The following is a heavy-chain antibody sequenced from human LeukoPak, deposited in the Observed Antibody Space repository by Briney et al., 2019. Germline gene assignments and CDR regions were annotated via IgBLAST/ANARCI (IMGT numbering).Heavy chain of an antibody. V-gene: IGHV3-49*03. J-gene: IGHJ6*03. CDR3: TRDTPTFSSARRPYSSSFNYYMDV. D-gene: IGHD6-6*01. CDR2: IRSKAYGGTT. CDR1: GFTFGDYA. Sequence: GGSLRLSCTASGFTFGDYAMSWFRQAPGKGLEWVGFIRSKAYGGTTEYAASVKGRFTVSRDDSKSIAYLQMNSLKTEDTAVYYCTRDTPTFSSARRPYSSSFNYYMDVWGKGTTVTVSS.